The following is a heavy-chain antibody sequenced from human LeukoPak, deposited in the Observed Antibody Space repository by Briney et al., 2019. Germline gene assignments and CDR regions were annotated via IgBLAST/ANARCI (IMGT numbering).Heavy chain of an antibody. CDR3: ARGGIYYGSGSYYDY. V-gene: IGHV4-4*02. J-gene: IGHJ4*02. D-gene: IGHD3-10*01. Sequence: PSGTLSLTCAVSGGSIASSNWWSWVRQPPGKGLEWIGEIYHSGSTDYNPSLKSRVTISVDKSKNQFSLKLSSVTAADTAVYYCARGGIYYGSGSYYDYWGLGTLVTVSS. CDR2: IYHSGST. CDR1: GGSIASSNW.